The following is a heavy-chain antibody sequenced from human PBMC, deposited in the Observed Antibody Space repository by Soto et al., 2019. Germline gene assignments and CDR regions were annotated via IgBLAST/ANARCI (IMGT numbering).Heavy chain of an antibody. V-gene: IGHV4-39*01. D-gene: IGHD2-2*01. J-gene: IGHJ6*03. Sequence: SETLSLTCTVSGGSISSSSYYWGWIRQPPGKGLEWIGSIYYSGSTYYNPSLKSRVTISVDTSKNQFSLKLSSVTAADTAVYYCARPKRYCSSTTCYGDSYYYYYYMDVWGKGTTVNVSS. CDR2: IYYSGST. CDR3: ARPKRYCSSTTCYGDSYYYYYYMDV. CDR1: GGSISSSSYY.